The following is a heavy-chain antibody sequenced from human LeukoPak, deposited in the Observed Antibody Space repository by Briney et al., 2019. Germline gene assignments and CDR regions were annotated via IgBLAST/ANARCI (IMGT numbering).Heavy chain of an antibody. CDR1: GGSISSYY. CDR3: AAVNYDILTGPYHYFDY. V-gene: IGHV4-59*01. J-gene: IGHJ4*02. D-gene: IGHD3-9*01. Sequence: PSETLSLTCTVSGGSISSYYWSWIRQPPGKGLEWIGYIYYSRSTNYNPSLKSRVTISVDTSKNQFSLKLSSVTAADTAVYYCAAVNYDILTGPYHYFDYWGQGTLVTVSS. CDR2: IYYSRST.